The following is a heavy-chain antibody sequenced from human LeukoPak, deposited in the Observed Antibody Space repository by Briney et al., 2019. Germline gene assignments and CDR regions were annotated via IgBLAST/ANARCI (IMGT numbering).Heavy chain of an antibody. D-gene: IGHD3-10*01. CDR2: IYHSGTT. J-gene: IGHJ4*02. V-gene: IGHV4-28*01. Sequence: SETLSLTCAVSGYSITSSSWWGWIRQPPGKGLEWIGYIYHSGTTYYNPSLQSRVTMSVDTSKNQFSLKLSSVTAVDTAVYYCARKENVYYYFDYWGQGTLVTVSS. CDR3: ARKENVYYYFDY. CDR1: GYSITSSSW.